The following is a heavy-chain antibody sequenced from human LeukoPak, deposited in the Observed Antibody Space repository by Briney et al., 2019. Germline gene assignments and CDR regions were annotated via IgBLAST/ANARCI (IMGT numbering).Heavy chain of an antibody. CDR3: ATPPPKLKHYGDYYWYFDL. J-gene: IGHJ2*01. CDR2: FDPEDGET. Sequence: ASVKVSCKVSGYTLTELSMHWVRQAPGKGLEWMGGFDPEDGETIYAQKFQGRVTMTEETSTDTAYMELSSLRSEDTAVYYCATPPPKLKHYGDYYWYFDLWGRGTLVTVSS. CDR1: GYTLTELS. D-gene: IGHD4-17*01. V-gene: IGHV1-24*01.